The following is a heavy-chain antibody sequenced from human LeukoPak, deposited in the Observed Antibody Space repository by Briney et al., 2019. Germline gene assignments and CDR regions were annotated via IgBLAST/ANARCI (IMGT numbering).Heavy chain of an antibody. CDR2: IKQDGSEK. CDR3: ARGYYDSSGSPFDY. Sequence: GGSLRLSRAASGFTFSSYWMSWVRQALGKGLEWVANIKQDGSEKYYVDSVKGRFTISRDSAKNSLFLQMNSLRAEDTAVYYCARGYYDSSGSPFDYWGQGTLVTVSS. D-gene: IGHD3-22*01. V-gene: IGHV3-7*01. J-gene: IGHJ4*02. CDR1: GFTFSSYW.